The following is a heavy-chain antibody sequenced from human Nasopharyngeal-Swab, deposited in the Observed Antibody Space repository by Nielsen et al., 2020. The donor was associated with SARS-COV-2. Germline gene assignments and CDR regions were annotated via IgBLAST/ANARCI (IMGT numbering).Heavy chain of an antibody. Sequence: WIPQPPGKALEWLAHIFSNDEKSYSTSLKSRLTISKDTSKSQVVLTMTNMDPVDTATYYCARTWAVAGGFDPWGQGTLVTVSS. CDR2: IFSNDEK. J-gene: IGHJ5*02. V-gene: IGHV2-26*01. D-gene: IGHD6-19*01. CDR3: ARTWAVAGGFDP.